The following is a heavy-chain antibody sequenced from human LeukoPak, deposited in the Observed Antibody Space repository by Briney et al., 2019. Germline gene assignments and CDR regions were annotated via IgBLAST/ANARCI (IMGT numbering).Heavy chain of an antibody. D-gene: IGHD1-26*01. J-gene: IGHJ4*02. Sequence: QPGRSLRLSCVASEFAFSRHAMHWVRQAPGKGLEWVAFIWRDSSEKHYADSVKGRFTVSRDNSQSTLYLEMNSLRAEDTAIYYCARHGSGTNYFDPLDWWGQGTPVTVSS. CDR2: IWRDSSEK. CDR1: EFAFSRHA. CDR3: ARHGSGTNYFDPLDW. V-gene: IGHV3-33*01.